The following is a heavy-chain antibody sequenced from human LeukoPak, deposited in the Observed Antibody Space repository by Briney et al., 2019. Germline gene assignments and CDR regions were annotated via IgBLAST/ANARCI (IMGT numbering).Heavy chain of an antibody. D-gene: IGHD6-6*01. CDR1: GGSISSSTYY. J-gene: IGHJ4*02. CDR3: ASPSISSSTYDY. CDR2: INYSGNT. V-gene: IGHV4-39*01. Sequence: PETLSLTRTVSGGSISSSTYYWGWIRQPPGKRLEWIGSINYSGNTYYNPSLKSRVTISVDTSKNQFSLRLSSVTAADTAVYYCASPSISSSTYDYWGQGTLVTVSS.